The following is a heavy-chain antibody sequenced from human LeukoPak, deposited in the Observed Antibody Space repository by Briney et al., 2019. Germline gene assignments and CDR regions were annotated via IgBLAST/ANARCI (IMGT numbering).Heavy chain of an antibody. D-gene: IGHD1-26*01. CDR1: GGSISSYY. J-gene: IGHJ5*02. V-gene: IGHV4-59*01. CDR3: ARIHSGSYAWFDP. Sequence: SETLSLTCTVSGGSISSYYWSWIRQPPGKGLEWIGYIYYSGSTNYNPSLKSRVTISVDTSKNQFSLKLSPVTAADTAVYYCARIHSGSYAWFDPWGQGTLVTVSS. CDR2: IYYSGST.